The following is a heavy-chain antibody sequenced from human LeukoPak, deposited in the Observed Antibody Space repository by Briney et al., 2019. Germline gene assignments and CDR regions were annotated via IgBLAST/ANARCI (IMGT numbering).Heavy chain of an antibody. J-gene: IGHJ4*02. Sequence: RGSLRLSCAASGFSFGSFEMNWVRQAPGKGLEWVSYISSSGSTIDYADSVKGRFTISRDNAKNSLYLQMNSLRAEDTAVYYCAREEGLDYWGQGTLVTVSS. D-gene: IGHD5-12*01. CDR1: GFSFGSFE. V-gene: IGHV3-48*03. CDR3: AREEGLDY. CDR2: ISSSGSTI.